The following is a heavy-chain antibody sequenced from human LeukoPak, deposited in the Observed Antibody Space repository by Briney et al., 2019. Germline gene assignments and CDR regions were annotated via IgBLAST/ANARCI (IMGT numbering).Heavy chain of an antibody. V-gene: IGHV1-69*13. CDR3: ARTRGGDYVLDY. D-gene: IGHD4-17*01. Sequence: ASVKVSCEASVGTFSSYAISWVRQAPGQGLEWMGGIIPIFGTANYAQKFQGRVTITADESTSTAYMELSSLRSEDTAVYYCARTRGGDYVLDYWGQGTLVTVSS. CDR1: VGTFSSYA. J-gene: IGHJ4*02. CDR2: IIPIFGTA.